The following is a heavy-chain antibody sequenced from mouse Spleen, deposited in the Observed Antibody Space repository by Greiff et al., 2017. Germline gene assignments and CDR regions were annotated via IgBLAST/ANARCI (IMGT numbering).Heavy chain of an antibody. J-gene: IGHJ1*03. CDR1: GYTFTSYW. Sequence: QVQLQQSGTELVKPGASVKLSCKASGYTFTSYWMHWVKQRPGQGLEWIGNINPSNGVTNYNEKFKSKATLTVDKSSSTAYMQLSSLTSEDSAVDYCARSHYYGSSDWYLDVWGTGTTVTVSS. CDR2: INPSNGVT. V-gene: IGHV1-53*01. D-gene: IGHD1-1*01. CDR3: ARSHYYGSSDWYLDV.